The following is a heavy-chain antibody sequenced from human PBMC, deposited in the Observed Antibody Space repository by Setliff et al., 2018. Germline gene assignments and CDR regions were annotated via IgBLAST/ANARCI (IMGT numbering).Heavy chain of an antibody. V-gene: IGHV4-31*03. CDR1: GGSISSGDYY. J-gene: IGHJ4*02. D-gene: IGHD5-12*01. Sequence: SETLSLTCTVSGGSISSGDYYWSWIRQHPGKGLEWIGYIYYSGSTYYNPSLKSRVTISVDTSKNQFSLKLSSVTAADTAVYYCARGGTFRYFDFWGQGAPVTVSS. CDR3: ARGGTFRYFDF. CDR2: IYYSGST.